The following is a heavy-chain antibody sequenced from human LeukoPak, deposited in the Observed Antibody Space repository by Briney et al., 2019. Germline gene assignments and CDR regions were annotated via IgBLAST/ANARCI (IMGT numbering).Heavy chain of an antibody. CDR3: ARDLAVEKEDY. CDR2: MNPNSGNT. J-gene: IGHJ4*02. Sequence: ASVKVSCKASGYTFTSYDINWVRQATGLGLEWMGWMNPNSGNTGYAQKFQGRVTMTRDTSTSTVYMELSSLRSEDTAVYYCARDLAVEKEDYWGQGTLVTVSS. V-gene: IGHV1-8*01. CDR1: GYTFTSYD. D-gene: IGHD6-19*01.